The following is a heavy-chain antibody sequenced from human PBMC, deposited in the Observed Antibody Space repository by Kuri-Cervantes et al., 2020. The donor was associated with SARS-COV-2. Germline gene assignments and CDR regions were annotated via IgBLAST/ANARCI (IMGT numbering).Heavy chain of an antibody. CDR1: GGSISSHY. Sequence: SETLSLTCTVSGGSISSHYWSWIRQPPGKGLEWIGYIYYSGSTYYNPSLKSRVTISVDTSKNQFSLKLSSVTAADTAVYYCARDGGLHEGYSYGYIDYWGQGTRVTVSS. CDR2: IYYSGST. V-gene: IGHV4-59*11. J-gene: IGHJ4*02. CDR3: ARDGGLHEGYSYGYIDY. D-gene: IGHD5-18*01.